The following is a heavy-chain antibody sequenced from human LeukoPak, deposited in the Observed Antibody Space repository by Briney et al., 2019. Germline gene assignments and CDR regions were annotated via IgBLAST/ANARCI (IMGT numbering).Heavy chain of an antibody. CDR3: ASFLSSGYYQTWYDP. J-gene: IGHJ5*02. D-gene: IGHD3-22*01. CDR2: ISSGSSYI. CDR1: GFTFSRSS. Sequence: AGGSLRLSCAASGFTFSRSSLNWVRQAPGKGLEWVSSISSGSSYIYYADSVKGRFTISRDNAKNSLYLQMNSLRAEDTAVYYCASFLSSGYYQTWYDPWGQGTLVTVSS. V-gene: IGHV3-21*01.